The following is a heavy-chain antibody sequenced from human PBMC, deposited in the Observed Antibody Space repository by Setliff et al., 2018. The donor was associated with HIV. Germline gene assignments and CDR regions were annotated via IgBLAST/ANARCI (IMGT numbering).Heavy chain of an antibody. CDR2: ITSSRSNSI. V-gene: IGHV3-48*01. CDR1: GLSLSSYS. J-gene: IGHJ4*02. CDR3: TKTMYSSRWSGFDY. Sequence: PGESLKISCVASGLSLSSYSMNWVRQAPGKGLEWIAYITSSRSNSIHYADSVKGRFTISRDNSKNTLYLQMNSLRVEETAVYYCTKTMYSSRWSGFDYWGQGTPVTVSA. D-gene: IGHD6-13*01.